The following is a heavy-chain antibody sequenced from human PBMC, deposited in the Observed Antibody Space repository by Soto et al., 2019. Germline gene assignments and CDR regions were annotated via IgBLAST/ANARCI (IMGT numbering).Heavy chain of an antibody. J-gene: IGHJ6*02. CDR1: GFTFRDYY. CDR3: AREYYYTMDL. V-gene: IGHV3-11*05. CDR2: IDSSTKYT. Sequence: QVQLVESGGGLVRPGGSLRLSCEASGFTFRDYYMTWFRQAPGKGLEWLSYIDSSTKYTNYADSVKGRFTISRDNAKNSLYLQMNSLRADDTAVYYCAREYYYTMDLWGQGTMFTVSS.